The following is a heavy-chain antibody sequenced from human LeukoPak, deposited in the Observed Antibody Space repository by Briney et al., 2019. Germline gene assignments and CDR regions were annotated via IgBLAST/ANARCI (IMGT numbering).Heavy chain of an antibody. CDR2: IYYSGST. J-gene: IGHJ6*03. Sequence: SETLSLTCTVSGGSISSSSYYWGWIRQPPGKGLEWIGSIYYSGSTYYNPSLKSRVTISVDTSKNQFSLKLSSVTAADTAVYYCARSVGYCSSTSCYFGGDYYYYYMDVWGKGTTVTVSS. V-gene: IGHV4-39*07. D-gene: IGHD2-2*01. CDR1: GGSISSSSYY. CDR3: ARSVGYCSSTSCYFGGDYYYYYMDV.